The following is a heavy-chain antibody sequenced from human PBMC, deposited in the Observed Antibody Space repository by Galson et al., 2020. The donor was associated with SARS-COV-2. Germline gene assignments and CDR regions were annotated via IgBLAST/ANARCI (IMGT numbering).Heavy chain of an antibody. V-gene: IGHV3-53*04. CDR2: IYSGGST. CDR1: GFTVSSNY. J-gene: IGHJ5*02. CDR3: ARKYGGTRLGWFDP. Sequence: GGSLRLSCAASGFTVSSNYMSWVRQAPGKGLEWVSVIYSGGSTYYADSVKGRFTISRHNSKNTLYLQMNSLRAEDTAVYYCARKYGGTRLGWFDPWGQGTLVTVSS. D-gene: IGHD4-17*01.